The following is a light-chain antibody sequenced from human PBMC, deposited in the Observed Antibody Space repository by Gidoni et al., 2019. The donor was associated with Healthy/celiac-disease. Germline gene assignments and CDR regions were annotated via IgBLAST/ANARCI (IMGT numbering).Light chain of an antibody. CDR2: EGS. J-gene: IGLJ1*01. V-gene: IGLV2-23*01. CDR3: CAYAGSSTYV. CDR1: SSDVGSYNL. Sequence: QSALTQPASVSGSPGQSITISCTGTSSDVGSYNLVSWYQQHPGKAPKLMIYEGSKRPSGVSNRFSGSKAGNTASLTSSGLQAEDEDDYYCCAYAGSSTYVFGTGTKVTVL.